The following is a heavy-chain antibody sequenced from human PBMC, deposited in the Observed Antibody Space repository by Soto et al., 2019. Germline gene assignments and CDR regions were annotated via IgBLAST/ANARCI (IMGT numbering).Heavy chain of an antibody. Sequence: ASVKVSCKASGGTFSSYAIGWVRQAPGQGLEWMGGIIPIFGTANYAQKFQGRVTITADESTSTAYMELSSLRSEDTAVYYCARGITYGDYVYFDDRGQGTLVIVSS. V-gene: IGHV1-69*13. J-gene: IGHJ4*02. D-gene: IGHD4-17*01. CDR3: ARGITYGDYVYFDD. CDR1: GGTFSSYA. CDR2: IIPIFGTA.